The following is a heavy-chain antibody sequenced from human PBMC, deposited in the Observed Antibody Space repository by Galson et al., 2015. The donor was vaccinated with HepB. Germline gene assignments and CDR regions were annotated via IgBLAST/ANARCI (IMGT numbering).Heavy chain of an antibody. CDR3: ARDLGFGLDY. Sequence: SLRLSCAASGFTFSSYGMYWVRQAPGKGLAWVAVIWYDGSIEYYRDSVRGRFTVSRGNSRNTLYLQMSSLRAEDTAVYYCARDLGFGLDYWGQGTLVIVSS. J-gene: IGHJ4*02. V-gene: IGHV3-33*01. D-gene: IGHD3-16*01. CDR1: GFTFSSYG. CDR2: IWYDGSIE.